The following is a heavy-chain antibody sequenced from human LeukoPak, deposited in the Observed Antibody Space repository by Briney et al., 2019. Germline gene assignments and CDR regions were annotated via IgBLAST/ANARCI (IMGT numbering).Heavy chain of an antibody. Sequence: ASVKVSCKASGYTFTSYYMHWVRQAPGQGLEWMGIINPSGGSTSYAQKFQGRVTMTRDTSTSTVYMYLSSLRSEDTAVYYCARDPPRDYDFWSVYSGDDYWGQGTLVTVSS. V-gene: IGHV1-46*01. D-gene: IGHD3-3*01. CDR1: GYTFTSYY. J-gene: IGHJ4*02. CDR3: ARDPPRDYDFWSVYSGDDY. CDR2: INPSGGST.